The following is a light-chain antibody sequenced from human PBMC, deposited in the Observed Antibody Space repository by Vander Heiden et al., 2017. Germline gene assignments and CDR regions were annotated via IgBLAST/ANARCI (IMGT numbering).Light chain of an antibody. CDR1: NIGSKS. CDR2: DDS. V-gene: IGLV3-21*02. J-gene: IGLJ2*01. Sequence: SYALTQPPSASVAPGPPARITCGGNNIGSKSVHWYQQKPGQAPGLVVYDDSDRPSGIPGRFSGSNSGNTATLTISRVEAGDEADYYCQVWDSSSDHVVFGGGTKLTVL. CDR3: QVWDSSSDHVV.